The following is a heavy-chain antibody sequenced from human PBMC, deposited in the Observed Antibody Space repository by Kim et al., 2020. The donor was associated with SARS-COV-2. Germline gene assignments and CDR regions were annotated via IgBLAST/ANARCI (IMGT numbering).Heavy chain of an antibody. Sequence: SETLSLTCAVYGGSFSGYYWSWIRQPPGKGLEWIGEINHSGSTNYNPSLKSRVTISVDTSKNQFCLKLSSVTAADTAVYYCARGIRGYGSGSYSPKYYYYYGMDVWGQGTTVTVSS. CDR1: GGSFSGYY. CDR2: INHSGST. V-gene: IGHV4-34*01. CDR3: ARGIRGYGSGSYSPKYYYYYGMDV. D-gene: IGHD3-10*01. J-gene: IGHJ6*02.